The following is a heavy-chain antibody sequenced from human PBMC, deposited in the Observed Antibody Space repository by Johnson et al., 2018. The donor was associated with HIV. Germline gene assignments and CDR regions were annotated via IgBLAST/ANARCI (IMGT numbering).Heavy chain of an antibody. D-gene: IGHD3-16*01. CDR2: IKSKTDGGTI. CDR3: ATYTSMITMYVEIKGGAFDI. CDR1: GFTFTNAW. Sequence: EVQLVESGGGVVQPGRSLRLSCAASGFTFTNAWMSWLRQAPGKGLEWIGRIKSKTDGGTIEYAAPVKGRFTISRDDSKNTLYLQMNSLTTEDTAVYYCATYTSMITMYVEIKGGAFDIWGQGTMVTVSS. V-gene: IGHV3-15*01. J-gene: IGHJ3*02.